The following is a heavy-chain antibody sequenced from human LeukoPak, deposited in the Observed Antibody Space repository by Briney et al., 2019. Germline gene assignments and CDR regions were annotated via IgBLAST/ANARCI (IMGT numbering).Heavy chain of an antibody. CDR2: ISGSGGGT. D-gene: IGHD6-6*01. Sequence: PGGSLRLSCAASGFTFSSYAMSWVRQAPGKGLEWVSAISGSGGGTYYADSVKGRFTISRDNSKNTLYLQMNSLRAEDTAVYYCAKDEYSSTAGYWFDPWGQGTLVTVSS. V-gene: IGHV3-23*01. J-gene: IGHJ5*02. CDR1: GFTFSSYA. CDR3: AKDEYSSTAGYWFDP.